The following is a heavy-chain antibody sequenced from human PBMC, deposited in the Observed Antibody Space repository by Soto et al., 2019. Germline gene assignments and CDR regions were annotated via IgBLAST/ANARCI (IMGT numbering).Heavy chain of an antibody. CDR1: GFTFSSYW. Sequence: EVQLVESGGGLVQPGGSLRLSCAASGFTFSSYWMSWVRQAPGKGLEWVANIKQDGSEKYYVDSVKGRFTISRDNAKNALYLQMNILRADDTAVYYCARDRRPGYYDFWSEYWYFELGGRGTLVTVSS. J-gene: IGHJ2*01. V-gene: IGHV3-7*01. CDR2: IKQDGSEK. D-gene: IGHD3-3*01. CDR3: ARDRRPGYYDFWSEYWYFEL.